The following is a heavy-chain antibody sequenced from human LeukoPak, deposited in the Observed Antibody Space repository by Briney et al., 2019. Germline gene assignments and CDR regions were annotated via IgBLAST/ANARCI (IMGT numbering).Heavy chain of an antibody. CDR1: GFTFSSYA. CDR2: ISGSGGST. V-gene: IGHV3-23*01. CDR3: ARTPGHYDPYDGLYFDY. Sequence: GGSLRLSCAASGFTFSSYAMSWVRQAPGKGLEWVSAISGSGGSTYYADSVKGRFTISRDNSKNTLYLQMNSLRAEDTAVYYCARTPGHYDPYDGLYFDYWGQGTLVTVSS. J-gene: IGHJ4*02. D-gene: IGHD3-22*01.